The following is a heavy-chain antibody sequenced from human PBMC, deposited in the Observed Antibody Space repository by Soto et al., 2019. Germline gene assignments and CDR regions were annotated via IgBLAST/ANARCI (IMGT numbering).Heavy chain of an antibody. CDR1: GFTFSSYW. CDR2: IWYDGSNK. CDR3: ARDPSSNAGFEP. V-gene: IGHV3-33*08. J-gene: IGHJ5*02. Sequence: GGSLRLSCSASGFTFSSYWMSWVRQAPGKGLEWVAVIWYDGSNKYYADSVKGRFTISRDNSKNTLYLQMNSLRAEDTAVYYCARDPSSNAGFEPWGQGTLVTVSS.